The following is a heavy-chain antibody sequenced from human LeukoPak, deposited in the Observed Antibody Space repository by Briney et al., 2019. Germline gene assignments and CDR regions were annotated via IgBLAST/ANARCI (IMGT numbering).Heavy chain of an antibody. Sequence: GGSLRLSCVASGFTVSSHYMTWVRQAPGKGLEWVAVISYDGRNKFYGDSVKGRFTISRDNSKNTLDLQMSSLRPEDTAVYYCAKYGESSGYDLGSWGQGTLVSVSS. CDR2: ISYDGRNK. J-gene: IGHJ5*02. V-gene: IGHV3-30*18. CDR1: GFTVSSHY. D-gene: IGHD5-12*01. CDR3: AKYGESSGYDLGS.